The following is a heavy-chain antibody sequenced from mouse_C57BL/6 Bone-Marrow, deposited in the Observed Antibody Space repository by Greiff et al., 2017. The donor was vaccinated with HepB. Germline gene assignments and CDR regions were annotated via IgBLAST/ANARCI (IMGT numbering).Heavy chain of an antibody. Sequence: EVHLVESGGGLVKPGGSLKLSCAASGFTFSSYAMSWVRQTPEKRLEWVATISDGGSYTYYPDNVKGRFTISRDNAKNNLYLQMSHLKSEDTAMYYCARDRGCYYGSSYYAMDYWGQGTSVTVSS. V-gene: IGHV5-4*01. CDR3: ARDRGCYYGSSYYAMDY. CDR2: ISDGGSYT. CDR1: GFTFSSYA. J-gene: IGHJ4*01. D-gene: IGHD1-1*01.